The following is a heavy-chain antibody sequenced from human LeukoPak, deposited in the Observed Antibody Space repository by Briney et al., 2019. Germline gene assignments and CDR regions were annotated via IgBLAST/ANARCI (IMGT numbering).Heavy chain of an antibody. V-gene: IGHV4-30-4*01. J-gene: IGHJ4*02. CDR2: IYYSGNT. Sequence: SETLSLTCTVSGGSISSGDHWWSWIRQPPGTGLEWIGFIYYSGNTYYNPSLKSRVIISLDTSKSQFSLKLTSVTAADTAVYYCARASNLLSGFDYWGQGTLATVSS. CDR1: GGSISSGDHW. CDR3: ARASNLLSGFDY. D-gene: IGHD3-9*01.